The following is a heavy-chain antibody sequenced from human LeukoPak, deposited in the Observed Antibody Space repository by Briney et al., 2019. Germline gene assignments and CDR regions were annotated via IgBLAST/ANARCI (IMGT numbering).Heavy chain of an antibody. Sequence: PSETLSLTCTVSGGSISNSSYYWGWIRQPPGKGLEWIGNIYYSESTFYNPSLKSRVTISVDTSKNQFSLKLSSVTAADTAVYYCARDGLNTMVRGKIHYYYMDVWGKGTTVTISS. CDR2: IYYSEST. CDR1: GGSISNSSYY. D-gene: IGHD3-10*01. J-gene: IGHJ6*03. CDR3: ARDGLNTMVRGKIHYYYMDV. V-gene: IGHV4-39*07.